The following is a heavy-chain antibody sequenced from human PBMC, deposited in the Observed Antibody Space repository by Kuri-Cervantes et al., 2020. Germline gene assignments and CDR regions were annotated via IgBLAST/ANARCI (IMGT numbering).Heavy chain of an antibody. CDR1: GDTFTSYA. V-gene: IGHV1-3*01. J-gene: IGHJ1*01. CDR2: INAGNGNT. D-gene: IGHD4-17*01. CDR3: ARTTVRTGYFQH. Sequence: ASVKVSCKASGDTFTSYAMHWVRQAPGQRLEWMGWINAGNGNTKYSQKFQGRVTITRDTSASTAYMELSSLRSEDTAVYYCARTTVRTGYFQHWGQGTLVTVSS.